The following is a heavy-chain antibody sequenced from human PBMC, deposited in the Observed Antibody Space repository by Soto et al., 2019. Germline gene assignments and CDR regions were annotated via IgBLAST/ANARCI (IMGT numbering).Heavy chain of an antibody. CDR2: INAGNGNT. CDR3: ARSDSSGYYLGAFDI. CDR1: GYSFTSYA. J-gene: IGHJ3*02. V-gene: IGHV1-3*01. Sequence: ASVKVSCKASGYSFTSYAIQWVRQAPGQRLEWMGWINAGNGNTKYSQKLQGRVTITRDTSASTAYMELSSLRSEDTAVYYCARSDSSGYYLGAFDIWGQGTMGTVSS. D-gene: IGHD3-22*01.